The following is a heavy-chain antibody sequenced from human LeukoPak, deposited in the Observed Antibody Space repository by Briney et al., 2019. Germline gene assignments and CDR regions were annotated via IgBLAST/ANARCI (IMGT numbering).Heavy chain of an antibody. J-gene: IGHJ6*03. Sequence: ASVKVSCKASGYTFTGYYMHWVRQAPGQGLEWMGWINPNSGGTNYAQKFQGRVPMTRDTSISTAYMELSRLRSDDTAVYYCARDWALYCTNGVCYTQYYYYYMDVWGKGTTVTVSS. CDR3: ARDWALYCTNGVCYTQYYYYYMDV. CDR2: INPNSGGT. V-gene: IGHV1-2*02. D-gene: IGHD2-8*01. CDR1: GYTFTGYY.